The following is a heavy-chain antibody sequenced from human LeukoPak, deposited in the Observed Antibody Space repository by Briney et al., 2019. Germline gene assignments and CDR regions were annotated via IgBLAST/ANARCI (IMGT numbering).Heavy chain of an antibody. CDR3: ARVRGYYDSSGTYRNLAHFDY. CDR2: IYYSGST. D-gene: IGHD3-22*01. J-gene: IGHJ4*02. V-gene: IGHV4-59*01. CDR1: GGSISNYY. Sequence: SETLSLTCTVSGGSISNYYWSWIRQPPGKGLEWIGYIYYSGSTNYNPSLKSRVTISVDTSKNQFSLKLSSVTAADTAVYYCARVRGYYDSSGTYRNLAHFDYWGQGTLVTVSP.